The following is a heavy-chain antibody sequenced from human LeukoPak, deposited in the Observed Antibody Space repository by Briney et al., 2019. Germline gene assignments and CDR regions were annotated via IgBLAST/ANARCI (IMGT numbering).Heavy chain of an antibody. Sequence: PGGSLRLSCAASGFTFSDYYMSWIRQAPGKGLEWASYISSSGSTIYYADSVKGRFTISRDNAKNSLYLQMNSLRAEDTAVYYCARMAHDYGDPFDPWGQGTLVTVSS. CDR2: ISSSGSTI. J-gene: IGHJ5*02. CDR1: GFTFSDYY. V-gene: IGHV3-11*01. CDR3: ARMAHDYGDPFDP. D-gene: IGHD4-17*01.